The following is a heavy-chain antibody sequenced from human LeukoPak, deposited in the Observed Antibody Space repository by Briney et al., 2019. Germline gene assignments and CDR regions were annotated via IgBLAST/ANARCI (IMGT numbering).Heavy chain of an antibody. Sequence: SETLSLTCTVSGGSISSSSYYWGWIRQPPGKVLEWIGSIYYSGSTYYNPSLKSRVTISVDTSKNQFSLKLSSVTAADTAVFYCAREKIGTGTVLGKDYYYMDVWGKGTTVTVSS. CDR3: AREKIGTGTVLGKDYYYMDV. D-gene: IGHD3-16*01. CDR2: IYYSGST. V-gene: IGHV4-39*02. J-gene: IGHJ6*03. CDR1: GGSISSSSYY.